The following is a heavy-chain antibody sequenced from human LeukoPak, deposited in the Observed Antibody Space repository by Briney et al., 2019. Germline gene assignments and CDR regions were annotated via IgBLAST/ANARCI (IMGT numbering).Heavy chain of an antibody. CDR2: IKQDGSEK. V-gene: IGHV3-7*01. Sequence: GGSLRLSCAASGFTFSSYSMNWVRQAPGKGLEWVANIKQDGSEKYYVDSVKGRFTISRDNAKNSLYLQMNSLRAEDTAVYYCATIVVVVAANDAFDIWGQGTMVTVSS. J-gene: IGHJ3*02. CDR3: ATIVVVVAANDAFDI. D-gene: IGHD2-15*01. CDR1: GFTFSSYS.